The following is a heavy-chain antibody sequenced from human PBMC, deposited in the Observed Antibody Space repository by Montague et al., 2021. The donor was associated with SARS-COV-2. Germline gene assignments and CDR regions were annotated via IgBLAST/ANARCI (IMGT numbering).Heavy chain of an antibody. CDR2: IYYSGIT. Sequence: SETLSLTCTVSGDSIRSCYWSWIRQPPGKGLEWIGNIYYSGITNYNPSPKSRVTTSIDTSKNQFSLRLSPVTAADTAVYYCARVRLTGTTAPYFDYWGQGTLVTVSS. J-gene: IGHJ4*02. CDR1: GDSIRSCY. D-gene: IGHD1-1*01. V-gene: IGHV4-59*01. CDR3: ARVRLTGTTAPYFDY.